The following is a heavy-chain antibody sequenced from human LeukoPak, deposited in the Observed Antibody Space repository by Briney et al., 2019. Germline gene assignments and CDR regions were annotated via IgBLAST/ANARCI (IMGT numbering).Heavy chain of an antibody. CDR3: AKSPHWELPDY. D-gene: IGHD1-26*01. CDR1: GFTFSNYA. Sequence: GGSLRLSCAASGFTFSNYAMSWVRQAPGRGLEWVSGISGSDSRTYYADSVKGRFTISRDNSENTLYLQMNNLRSEDTAVYYCAKSPHWELPDYWGQGTLVTVSS. CDR2: ISGSDSRT. V-gene: IGHV3-23*01. J-gene: IGHJ4*02.